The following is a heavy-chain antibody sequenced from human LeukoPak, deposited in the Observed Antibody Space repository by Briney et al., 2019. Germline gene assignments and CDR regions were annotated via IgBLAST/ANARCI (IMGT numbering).Heavy chain of an antibody. CDR1: GGSFSDFY. J-gene: IGHJ4*02. CDR3: ARGKYYCSGDSCSPPFDY. Sequence: PSETLSLTCAVFGGSFSDFYWSWLRQTPGKGREWIGEVDHTGGTKYNSSLKSRVTISVDTSKNQFSLKLSSVTAADTAVYYCARGKYYCSGDSCSPPFDYWGRGALVTVSS. CDR2: VDHTGGT. V-gene: IGHV4-34*01. D-gene: IGHD2-15*01.